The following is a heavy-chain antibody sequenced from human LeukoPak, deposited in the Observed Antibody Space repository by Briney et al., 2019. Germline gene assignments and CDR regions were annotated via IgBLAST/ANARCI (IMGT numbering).Heavy chain of an antibody. CDR1: GGSISSYY. Sequence: SETLSLTCTVSGGSISSYYWNWIRQLPGMGLEWIGYIYSTGSTNYNPSLRGRVIISLDTSKNQFSLELSSVTAADTALYYCARRSVVTTINFDTFDIWGQGTMVTVSS. D-gene: IGHD2-21*02. CDR3: ARRSVVTTINFDTFDI. V-gene: IGHV4-59*08. CDR2: IYSTGST. J-gene: IGHJ3*02.